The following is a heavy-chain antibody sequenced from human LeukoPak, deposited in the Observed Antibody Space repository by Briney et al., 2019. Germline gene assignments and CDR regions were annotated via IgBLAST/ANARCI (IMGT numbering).Heavy chain of an antibody. CDR2: TSNSGGST. CDR3: AKEGFDP. CDR1: GFTFSSYV. V-gene: IGHV3-23*01. Sequence: GGSLRLSCAASGFTFSSYVMSWVRQAPGKGLEWGSSTSNSGGSTYYADPVKGRFTISRDNSKNTLYLQMNSLRAEDTAVYYCAKEGFDPWGQGTLVTVPS. J-gene: IGHJ5*02.